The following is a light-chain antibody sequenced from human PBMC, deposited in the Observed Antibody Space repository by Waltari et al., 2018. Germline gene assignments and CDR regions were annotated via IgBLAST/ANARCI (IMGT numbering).Light chain of an antibody. Sequence: QSVLTPPPSVSGAPGQRVTLSCTGRSPNIGAGSDVHWYQQLPGTAPKLLLYGNINRPSGVPDRFSGSKSGTSASLAITGLQAEDEADYYCQSYDNSLSGWVFGGGTKLTVL. CDR3: QSYDNSLSGWV. V-gene: IGLV1-40*01. CDR1: SPNIGAGSD. CDR2: GNI. J-gene: IGLJ3*02.